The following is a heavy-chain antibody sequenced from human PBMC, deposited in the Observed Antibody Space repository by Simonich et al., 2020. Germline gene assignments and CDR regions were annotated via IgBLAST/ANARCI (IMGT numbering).Heavy chain of an antibody. J-gene: IGHJ6*03. Sequence: QVQLVQSGAEVKKPGSSVKVACKASGGTFSSYAISGVRQVPGQGLVWSEGIIPIRGITNYAQKFQGRVTITADKSTGAAYMELSSLRSEDTAVYYCARGRLADRRIVYYYYMDVWGKGTTVTVSS. V-gene: IGHV1-69*09. CDR2: IIPIRGIT. CDR3: ARGRLADRRIVYYYYMDV. CDR1: GGTFSSYA. D-gene: IGHD2-15*01.